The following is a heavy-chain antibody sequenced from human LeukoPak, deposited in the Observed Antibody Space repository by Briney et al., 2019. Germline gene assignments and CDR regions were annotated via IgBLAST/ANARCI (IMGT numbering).Heavy chain of an antibody. CDR2: IYNNANT. Sequence: SETLSLTCTVSGDSISKDYYCWAWIRQPPGKGLEWIGTIYNNANTYYKPPLESRVTMSVDTSKNQISLTLTSVTAADTAVYYCARDHIDGFNPNNWFDPWGQGTLVTVSS. CDR1: GDSISKDYYC. V-gene: IGHV4-39*07. CDR3: ARDHIDGFNPNNWFDP. J-gene: IGHJ5*02. D-gene: IGHD5-24*01.